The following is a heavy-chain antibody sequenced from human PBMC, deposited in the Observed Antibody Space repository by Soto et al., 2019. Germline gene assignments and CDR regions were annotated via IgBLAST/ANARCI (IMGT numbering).Heavy chain of an antibody. J-gene: IGHJ4*02. D-gene: IGHD4-17*01. CDR2: IYYSGST. V-gene: IGHV4-39*01. Sequence: SETLSLTCTVSGGSISSSSYYWGWIRQPPGKGLEWIGSIYYSGSTYYNPSLKSRVTISVDTSKNQFSLKLSSVTAADTAVYYCARQDGDYYFDYWGQGTLVTVSS. CDR3: ARQDGDYYFDY. CDR1: GGSISSSSYY.